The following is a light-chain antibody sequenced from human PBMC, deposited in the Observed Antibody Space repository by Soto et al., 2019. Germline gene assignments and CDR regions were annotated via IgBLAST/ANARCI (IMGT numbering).Light chain of an antibody. CDR3: QSYDSSFWV. CDR1: SSNIGAGYD. Sequence: QAVVTQPPSVSGAPGQRVTISCTGSSSNIGAGYDVHWYQQLPGTAPKLLIYGNSNRPSGVPDRFSGSKSGTSASLAITGLQAEDEADYYCQSYDSSFWVFGGGTQLTVL. J-gene: IGLJ3*02. V-gene: IGLV1-40*01. CDR2: GNS.